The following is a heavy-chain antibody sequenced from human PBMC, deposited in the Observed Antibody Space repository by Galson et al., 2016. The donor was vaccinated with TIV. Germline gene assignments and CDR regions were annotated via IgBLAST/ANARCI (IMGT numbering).Heavy chain of an antibody. CDR3: ARHGYDFWNGQDYFFYGMDV. J-gene: IGHJ6*02. Sequence: QSGAEVKKPGGSLKISCKTSGSRFSHSWIGWVRQKPGKGLEWVGHIYPGDSDTRYSPSFQGTVPISADTSIDTSYLQWGSLKASDTAIYYCARHGYDFWNGQDYFFYGMDVWGQGTTVTVSS. CDR1: GSRFSHSW. D-gene: IGHD3-3*01. CDR2: IYPGDSDT. V-gene: IGHV5-51*01.